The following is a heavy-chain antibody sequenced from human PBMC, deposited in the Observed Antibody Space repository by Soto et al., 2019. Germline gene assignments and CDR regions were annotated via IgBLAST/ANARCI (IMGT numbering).Heavy chain of an antibody. CDR3: AKDLIYGYNSGRPFDP. Sequence: EVQLLESGGGLVQPGGSLRLSCAASGFTFSSFAMSWVRQAPGKGLEWVSAIGSRGDSTYYADSVKGRFTISTGNSKDTLYLHKNSLRAEDTAVYNCAKDLIYGYNSGRPFDPWGRRTLVTVSS. J-gene: IGHJ5*02. V-gene: IGHV3-23*01. CDR1: GFTFSSFA. D-gene: IGHD6-19*01. CDR2: IGSRGDST.